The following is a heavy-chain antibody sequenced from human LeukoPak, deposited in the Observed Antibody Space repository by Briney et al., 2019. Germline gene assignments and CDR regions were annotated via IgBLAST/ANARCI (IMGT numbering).Heavy chain of an antibody. D-gene: IGHD6-19*01. CDR3: AKDLSLRSSDWYPGFDS. V-gene: IGHV3-23*01. CDR1: GFTFSSYS. CDR2: ISSSGGST. Sequence: GGSLRLSCAASGFTFSSYSMNWVRQAPGKGLEWVSSISSSGGSTFYADSVKGRFTISRGEPKNTLYLQMNSLRVEDTAVYYCAKDLSLRSSDWYPGFDSWGQGTLVTVSS. J-gene: IGHJ4*02.